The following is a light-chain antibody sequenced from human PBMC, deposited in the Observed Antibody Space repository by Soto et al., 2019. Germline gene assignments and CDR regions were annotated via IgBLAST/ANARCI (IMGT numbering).Light chain of an antibody. CDR1: STNIESNY. V-gene: IGLV1-47*02. Sequence: QSVLTQPPSASGAPGQRVTISCSGSSTNIESNYVSWHQQRPGTAPKLLIYSNDQRPSGVPDRFSGSKSGTSASLAISGLRSEDEAEYYCATWDDSLSAVVFGGGTQLTVL. CDR2: SND. J-gene: IGLJ2*01. CDR3: ATWDDSLSAVV.